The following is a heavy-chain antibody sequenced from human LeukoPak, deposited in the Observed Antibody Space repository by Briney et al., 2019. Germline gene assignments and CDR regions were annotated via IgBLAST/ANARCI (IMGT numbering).Heavy chain of an antibody. Sequence: GGSLRLSCAASGFTFSSYSMNWVRQAPGKGLEWVSAISGSGDRTFYADSVKGRLTISRDNSKNTLYLQLNTVRAEDTALYYCARGGTNYYYMDVWGNGTTVTVSS. CDR3: ARGGTNYYYMDV. V-gene: IGHV3-23*01. D-gene: IGHD3-10*01. J-gene: IGHJ6*03. CDR1: GFTFSSYS. CDR2: ISGSGDRT.